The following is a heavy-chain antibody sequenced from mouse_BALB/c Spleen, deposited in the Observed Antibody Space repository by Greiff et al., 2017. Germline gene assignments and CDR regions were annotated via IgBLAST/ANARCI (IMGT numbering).Heavy chain of an antibody. Sequence: EVKLMESGGGLVKPGGSLKLSCAASGFTFSSYAMSWVRQTPEKRLEWVASISSGGSTYYPDSVKGRFTISRDNARNILYLQMSSLRSEDTAMYYCARGEYGNYVTWFAYWGQGTLVTVSA. CDR1: GFTFSSYA. V-gene: IGHV5-6-5*01. CDR2: ISSGGST. CDR3: ARGEYGNYVTWFAY. J-gene: IGHJ3*01. D-gene: IGHD2-10*02.